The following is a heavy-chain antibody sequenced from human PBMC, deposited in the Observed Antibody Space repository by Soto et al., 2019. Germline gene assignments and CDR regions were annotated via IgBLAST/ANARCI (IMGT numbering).Heavy chain of an antibody. CDR3: ARGEVAVAHFDY. J-gene: IGHJ4*02. Sequence: QVQLVESGGGVVQPGRSLRLSCAASGFTFSSYAMHWVRQAPGKGLEWVAVISYDGSNKYYADSVKGRFTTSRDNSKNTLYLQMNSLRAEDTAVYYCARGEVAVAHFDYWGQGTLVTVSS. CDR2: ISYDGSNK. CDR1: GFTFSSYA. V-gene: IGHV3-30-3*01. D-gene: IGHD5-12*01.